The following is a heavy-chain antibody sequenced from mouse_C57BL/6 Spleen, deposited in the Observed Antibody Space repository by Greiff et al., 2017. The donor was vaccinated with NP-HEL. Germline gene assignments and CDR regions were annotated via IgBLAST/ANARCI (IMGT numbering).Heavy chain of an antibody. V-gene: IGHV1-82*01. CDR2: IYPGDGAT. J-gene: IGHJ2*01. CDR3: ARGRVGDY. D-gene: IGHD1-1*01. Sequence: VQLQQSGPELVKPGASVKISCKASGYAFSSSWMNWVKQRPGKGLEWIGRIYPGDGATNYNGKFKGKATLTADKSSSTAYMQLSSLTSEDSAVYFCARGRVGDYWGKGTTLTVSS. CDR1: GYAFSSSW.